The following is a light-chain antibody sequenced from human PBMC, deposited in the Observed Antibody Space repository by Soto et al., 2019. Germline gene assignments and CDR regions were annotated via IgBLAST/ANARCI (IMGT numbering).Light chain of an antibody. CDR2: ATS. CDR3: QQGYSAPYT. Sequence: DIQMTQSPSSLSASVGDRVTITCRASQSINTYLNWYQQKPGKGPKLLIYATSSLQGGVPSRFSGSGSGTHFTLTISSLQPDDFATYYCQQGYSAPYTFGQGTKLEIK. J-gene: IGKJ2*01. CDR1: QSINTY. V-gene: IGKV1-39*01.